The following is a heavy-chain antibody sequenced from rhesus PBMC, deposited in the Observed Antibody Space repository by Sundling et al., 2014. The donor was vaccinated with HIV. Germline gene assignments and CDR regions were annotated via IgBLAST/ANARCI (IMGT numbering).Heavy chain of an antibody. V-gene: IGHV4S9*01. CDR1: GGSISDNYY. CDR3: ARDVRTLGY. Sequence: QVQLQESGPGLVKPSETLSLTCAVSGGSISDNYYWNWIRQSPGKGLEWIGRSMVIVGAPTTTPPSRVESPFQETRPRISSPSKLTSVTAADTAVYYCARDVRTLGYWGQGVLVTVSS. CDR2: SMVIVGAP. J-gene: IGHJ4*01. D-gene: IGHD2-33*01.